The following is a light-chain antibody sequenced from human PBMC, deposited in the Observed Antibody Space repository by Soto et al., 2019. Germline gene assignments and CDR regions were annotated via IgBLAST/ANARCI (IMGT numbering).Light chain of an antibody. CDR2: DVS. CDR1: SSDIGGYNY. V-gene: IGLV2-14*01. Sequence: QSVLAQPASVSGSPGQSITISCTGTSSDIGGYNYVSWYQQHPGKAPKLMIYDVSNRPSGVSNRFSGSKSGNTASLTISGLQAKDEADYYCSSYTSSSTLWVFGTGTKVTVL. J-gene: IGLJ1*01. CDR3: SSYTSSSTLWV.